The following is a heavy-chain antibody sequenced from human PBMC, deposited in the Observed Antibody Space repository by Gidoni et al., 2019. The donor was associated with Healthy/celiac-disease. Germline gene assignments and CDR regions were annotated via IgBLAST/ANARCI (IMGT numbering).Heavy chain of an antibody. J-gene: IGHJ4*02. CDR2: INHSGST. CDR3: ARSGVVVVVAATKEIDY. V-gene: IGHV4-34*01. D-gene: IGHD2-15*01. CDR1: GGSFSGYY. Sequence: QVQLQQWGAGLLKPSETLSLTCAVYGGSFSGYYWSWIRQPPGKGLEWIGEINHSGSTNYNPSLKSRVTISVDTSKNQFSLKLSSVTAADTAVYYCARSGVVVVVAATKEIDYWGQGTLVTVSS.